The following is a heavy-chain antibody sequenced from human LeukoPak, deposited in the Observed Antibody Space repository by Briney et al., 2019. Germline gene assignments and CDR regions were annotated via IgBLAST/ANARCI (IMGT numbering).Heavy chain of an antibody. CDR2: INPDSGGT. CDR1: GYTFNDYY. Sequence: GASVKVPCKASGYTFNDYYMHWVRQAPGQGLEWMGRINPDSGGTDYAQKFQGRVTMTRDTSITTAYMDLDRLRSDDTAVYYCARLGENGLLTGYFYPWGQGTMVTVSS. V-gene: IGHV1-2*02. J-gene: IGHJ5*02. CDR3: ARLGENGLLTGYFYP. D-gene: IGHD3-9*01.